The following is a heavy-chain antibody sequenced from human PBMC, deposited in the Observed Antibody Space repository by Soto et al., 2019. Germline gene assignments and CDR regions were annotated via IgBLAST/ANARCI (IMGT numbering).Heavy chain of an antibody. D-gene: IGHD6-19*01. CDR2: ISGSGDKA. CDR3: ARKIAVANGYYYYGMDV. Sequence: PGGSLRLSCVASGFTFSRYAMSWVRQAPGKGLEWVSGISGSGDKADFADSVKGRFTISRDNSKNTLYLQMNSLRVEDTAVYYCARKIAVANGYYYYGMDVWGQGTTVTVSS. J-gene: IGHJ6*02. CDR1: GFTFSRYA. V-gene: IGHV3-23*01.